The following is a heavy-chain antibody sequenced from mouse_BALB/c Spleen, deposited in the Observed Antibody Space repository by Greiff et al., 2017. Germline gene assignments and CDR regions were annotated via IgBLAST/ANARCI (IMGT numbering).Heavy chain of an antibody. CDR3: ATGYAMDY. V-gene: IGHV1-7*01. J-gene: IGHJ4*01. CDR1: GYTFTSYW. CDR2: INPSTGYT. Sequence: VKLVESGAELAKPGASVKMSCKASGYTFTSYWMHWVKQRPGQGLEWIGYINPSTGYTEYNQKFKDKATLTADKSSSTAYMQLSSLTSEDSAVYYCATGYAMDYWGQGTSVTVSS.